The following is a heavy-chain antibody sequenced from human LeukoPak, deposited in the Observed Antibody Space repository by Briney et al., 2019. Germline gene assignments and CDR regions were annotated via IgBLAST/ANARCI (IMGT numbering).Heavy chain of an antibody. V-gene: IGHV4-34*01. CDR2: INHSGST. CDR3: ARGGFYCGGGCYVDY. Sequence: PSETLSLTCAVYGGSFSPYYWSWIRQPPGKGLEWIGEINHSGSTNYNPSLKSRVTISVDTSKNQFSLKLSSVTAADTAVYYCARGGFYCGGGCYVDYWGQGTLVTVSS. CDR1: GGSFSPYY. D-gene: IGHD2-21*02. J-gene: IGHJ4*02.